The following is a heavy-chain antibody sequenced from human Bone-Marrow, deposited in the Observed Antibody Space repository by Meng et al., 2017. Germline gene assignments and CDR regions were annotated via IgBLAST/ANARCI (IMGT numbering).Heavy chain of an antibody. CDR2: IYHSGST. J-gene: IGHJ4*02. CDR3: ARDSRTYYYDSSGYTFDY. V-gene: IGHV4-4*02. Sequence: QVPLHGWGPRLVKPSGTLSLACAVSGGSISSSNWWSWVRQPPGKGLEWIGEIYHSGSTNYNPFLKSRVTISVDKSKNQFSLKLSSVTAADTAVYYCARDSRTYYYDSSGYTFDYWGQGTLVTVSS. CDR1: GGSISSSNW. D-gene: IGHD3-22*01.